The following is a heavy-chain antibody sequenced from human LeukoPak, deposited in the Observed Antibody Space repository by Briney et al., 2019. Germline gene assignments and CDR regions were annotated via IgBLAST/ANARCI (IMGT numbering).Heavy chain of an antibody. V-gene: IGHV4-4*02. CDR2: IYHSGST. Sequence: SETLSLTCAVSGGSISSSNWWSWVRQPPGKGLEWIGEIYHSGSTNYNPSLKSRVTISVDKSKNQFSLKLSSVTAADTAVYYCARGRYYYDSSGYYYFDYWGQGTLVTVPS. CDR1: GGSISSSNW. CDR3: ARGRYYYDSSGYYYFDY. J-gene: IGHJ4*02. D-gene: IGHD3-22*01.